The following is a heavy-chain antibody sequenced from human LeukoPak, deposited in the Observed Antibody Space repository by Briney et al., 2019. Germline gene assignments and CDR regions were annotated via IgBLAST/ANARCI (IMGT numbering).Heavy chain of an antibody. D-gene: IGHD5/OR15-5a*01. J-gene: IGHJ6*03. V-gene: IGHV1-24*01. Sequence: ASVKVSCKVSGYTLTELSMHWVRQAPGKGLEWMGGFDPEGGETIYAQKFQGRVTMTEDTSTDTAYMELSSLRSEDTAVYYCATLSSLRAHYYYYYMDVWGKGTTVTVSS. CDR1: GYTLTELS. CDR2: FDPEGGET. CDR3: ATLSSLRAHYYYYYMDV.